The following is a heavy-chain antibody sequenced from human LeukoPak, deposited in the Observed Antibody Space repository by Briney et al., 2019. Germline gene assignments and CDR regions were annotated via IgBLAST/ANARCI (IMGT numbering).Heavy chain of an antibody. V-gene: IGHV1-69*05. CDR2: IIPIFGTA. D-gene: IGHD5-18*01. J-gene: IGHJ4*02. Sequence: SVKVSCKASGGTFNSYAINWVRQAPGQGLEWMGRIIPIFGTANYAQKFQGRVTITTDTSTAYMELSSLRSEDTAVYYCARTQGDDSIQLWSFDYSGQGTLVTVSS. CDR3: ARTQGDDSIQLWSFDY. CDR1: GGTFNSYA.